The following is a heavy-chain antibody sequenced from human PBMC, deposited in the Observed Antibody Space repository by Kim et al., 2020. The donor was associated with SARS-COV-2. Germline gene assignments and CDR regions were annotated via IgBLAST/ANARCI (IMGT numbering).Heavy chain of an antibody. J-gene: IGHJ4*02. CDR2: INHSGST. CDR3: ARGKVDCTNGVCYRERSWYDSSGYYYYDY. V-gene: IGHV4-34*01. CDR1: GGSFSGYY. Sequence: SETLSLTCAVYGGSFSGYYWTWIRQPPGKGLEWIGEINHSGSTNYNPSLKSRVTISVDTSKNQFSLKLSSVTAADTAVYYCARGKVDCTNGVCYRERSWYDSSGYYYYDYWGQGTLVTVSS. D-gene: IGHD2-8*01.